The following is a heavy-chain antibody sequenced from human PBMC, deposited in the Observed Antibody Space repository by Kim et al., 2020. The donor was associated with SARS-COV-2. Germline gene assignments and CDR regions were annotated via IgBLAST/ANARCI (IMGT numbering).Heavy chain of an antibody. J-gene: IGHJ6*02. D-gene: IGHD4-4*01. Sequence: SETLSLTCTVSGGSVSSGSYYWSWIRQPPGKGLEWIGYIYYSGSTNYNPSLKSRVTISVDTSKNQFSLKLSSVTAADTAVYYCARAHYSNWVGVNYYYYYGMDVWGQGTTVTVSS. CDR1: GGSVSSGSYY. V-gene: IGHV4-61*01. CDR3: ARAHYSNWVGVNYYYYYGMDV. CDR2: IYYSGST.